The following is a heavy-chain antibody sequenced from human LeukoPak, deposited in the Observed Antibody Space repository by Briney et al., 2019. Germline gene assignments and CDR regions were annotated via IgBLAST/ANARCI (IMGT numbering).Heavy chain of an antibody. CDR3: ASGQQLVLYDAFDI. D-gene: IGHD6-13*01. Sequence: GGSLRLSCAASGFTFSDYYMSWIRQAPGKGLEWVSYISSSGSTIYYADSVKGRFTISRDNAKNSLYLHMNSLRAEDTAVYYCASGQQLVLYDAFDIWGQGTMVTVSS. V-gene: IGHV3-11*01. CDR1: GFTFSDYY. CDR2: ISSSGSTI. J-gene: IGHJ3*02.